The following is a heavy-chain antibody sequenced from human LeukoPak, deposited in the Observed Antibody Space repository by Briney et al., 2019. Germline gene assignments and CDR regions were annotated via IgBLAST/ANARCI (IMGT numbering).Heavy chain of an antibody. CDR2: IYYSGST. J-gene: IGHJ4*02. CDR3: ARAAGDGYNYVDY. V-gene: IGHV4-30-4*01. CDR1: GGSISSGDYY. Sequence: SETLSLTCTVSGGSISSGDYYWSWIRQPPGKGLEWIGYIYYSGSTYYNPSLKSRVTISVDTSKNQFSLKLSSVTAADTAVYYSARAAGDGYNYVDYWGQGTLVTVSS. D-gene: IGHD5-24*01.